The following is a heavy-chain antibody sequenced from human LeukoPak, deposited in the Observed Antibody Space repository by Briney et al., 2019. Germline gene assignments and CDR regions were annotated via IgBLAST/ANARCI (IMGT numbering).Heavy chain of an antibody. CDR1: GFTFSNYW. D-gene: IGHD5-24*01. J-gene: IGHJ4*02. CDR2: IKEDGSDK. CDR3: ARDTGYNTFDY. V-gene: IGHV3-7*05. Sequence: GGSLRLSCAAPGFTFSNYWMSWVRQAPGKGLHWVANIKEDGSDKYYVNSVKGRFTISRDNAKNSQYLQMNSLRAEDTAVYYCARDTGYNTFDYWGQGTLVTVSS.